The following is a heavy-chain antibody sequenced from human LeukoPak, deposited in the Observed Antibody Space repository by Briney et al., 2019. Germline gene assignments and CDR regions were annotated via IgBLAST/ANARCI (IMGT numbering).Heavy chain of an antibody. V-gene: IGHV1-2*02. Sequence: ASVKVSCKASGYTFTGYYMHWVRQAPGQGHEWRGWINPNSGGTNYAQKFQGRVTMTRDTSISTAYMELSRLRSDDTAVYYCARDIVVVPALTGGMDVWGQGTTVTVSS. D-gene: IGHD2-2*01. CDR3: ARDIVVVPALTGGMDV. J-gene: IGHJ6*02. CDR2: INPNSGGT. CDR1: GYTFTGYY.